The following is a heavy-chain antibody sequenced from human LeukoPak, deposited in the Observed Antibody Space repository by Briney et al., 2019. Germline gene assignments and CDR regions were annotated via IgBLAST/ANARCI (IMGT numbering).Heavy chain of an antibody. Sequence: GGSLRLSCAASGFTFSSYSMNWVRQAPGKGLEWVSSISSSSSYIYYADSVKGRFTISRDNAKNSLYLQMHSLRAEDTAVYYCARERSPNFDWRNYYYMDVWGKGTTVTVSS. V-gene: IGHV3-21*01. CDR2: ISSSSSYI. D-gene: IGHD3-9*01. CDR1: GFTFSSYS. J-gene: IGHJ6*03. CDR3: ARERSPNFDWRNYYYMDV.